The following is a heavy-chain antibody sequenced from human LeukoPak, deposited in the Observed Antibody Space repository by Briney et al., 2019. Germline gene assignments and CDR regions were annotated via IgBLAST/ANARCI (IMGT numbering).Heavy chain of an antibody. CDR3: AKDPSDYGDCFGPGGYWYFDL. CDR2: ISGSGGST. J-gene: IGHJ2*01. Sequence: GGSLRLSCAASGFTFSSYSMNWVRQAPGKGLEWVSAISGSGGSTYYADSVKGRFTISRDNSKNTLYLQMNSLRAEDTAVYYCAKDPSDYGDCFGPGGYWYFDLWGRGTLVTVSS. V-gene: IGHV3-23*01. CDR1: GFTFSSYS. D-gene: IGHD4-17*01.